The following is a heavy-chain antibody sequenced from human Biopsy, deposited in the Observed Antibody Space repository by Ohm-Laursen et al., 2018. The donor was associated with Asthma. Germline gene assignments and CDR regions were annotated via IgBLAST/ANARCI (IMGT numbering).Heavy chain of an antibody. J-gene: IGHJ4*02. CDR3: ARGDSSNWSHYYFDY. CDR1: GFTFSGYT. Sequence: ALRLSCAASGFTFSGYTMHWVRQAPGKGLEWVSVIYSGGTSHTADSVRGRLTISRDYSKNTLYLQMHSLRAEDTAVYYCARGDSSNWSHYYFDYWGQGTLVTVSS. V-gene: IGHV3-53*01. CDR2: IYSGGTS. D-gene: IGHD3-22*01.